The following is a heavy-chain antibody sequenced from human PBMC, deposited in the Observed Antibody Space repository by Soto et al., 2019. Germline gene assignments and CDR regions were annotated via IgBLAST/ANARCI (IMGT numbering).Heavy chain of an antibody. D-gene: IGHD3-16*02. J-gene: IGHJ4*02. CDR2: INHSGST. V-gene: IGHV4-34*01. Sequence: SATLDLTCAVCGGSFSGYYWSWIRQPPGKGLEWIGEINHSGSTNYNPSLKSRVTISVDTSKNQFSLKLSSVTAADTAVYYCARGKLSDYVWGSYRYHFDYWGQGTVVTVSS. CDR3: ARGKLSDYVWGSYRYHFDY. CDR1: GGSFSGYY.